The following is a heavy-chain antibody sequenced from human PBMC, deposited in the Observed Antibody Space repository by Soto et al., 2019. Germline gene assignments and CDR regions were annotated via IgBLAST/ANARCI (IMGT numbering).Heavy chain of an antibody. CDR2: IHSSGGIT. Sequence: QLLQSGGGLVQPGGSLTLSCAASGFTFGTTDMSWVRQAPGEGLEWVSTIHSSGGITYYAGSVKCRFTISRDNSRNTVYWQMNGLSGDETALIYCVKNAGWFNTWGQGALVSVSS. J-gene: IGHJ5*02. CDR3: VKNAGWFNT. CDR1: GFTFGTTD. V-gene: IGHV3-23*05.